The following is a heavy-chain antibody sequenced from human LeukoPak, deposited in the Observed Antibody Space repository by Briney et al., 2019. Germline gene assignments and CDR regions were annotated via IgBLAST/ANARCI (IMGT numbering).Heavy chain of an antibody. D-gene: IGHD3-10*01. CDR1: RYTFTGYF. CDR3: AREVGSGNGFDI. Sequence: GASVNASCKASRYTFTGYFILWVRQAPGHGLEGRGGFNPKSGGTNYAQKFEGRVTMLRDTSISTADMELSRLRSDDTAVYYCAREVGSGNGFDIWGQGTMVTVSS. V-gene: IGHV1-2*02. CDR2: FNPKSGGT. J-gene: IGHJ3*02.